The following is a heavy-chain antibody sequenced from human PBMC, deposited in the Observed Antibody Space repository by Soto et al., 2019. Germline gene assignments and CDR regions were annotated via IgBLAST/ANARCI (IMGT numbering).Heavy chain of an antibody. J-gene: IGHJ5*02. D-gene: IGHD2-15*01. CDR3: ARDTGYCSGGSCYSDGSYNWFDP. CDR1: GGSVSSGSYY. CDR2: IYYSGST. Sequence: PSETLSLTCTVSGGSVSSGSYYWSWIRQPPGKGLEWIGYIYYSGSTNYTPSLKSRVTISVDTSKNQFSLKLSSVTAADTAVYYCARDTGYCSGGSCYSDGSYNWFDPWGQGTLVTVSS. V-gene: IGHV4-61*01.